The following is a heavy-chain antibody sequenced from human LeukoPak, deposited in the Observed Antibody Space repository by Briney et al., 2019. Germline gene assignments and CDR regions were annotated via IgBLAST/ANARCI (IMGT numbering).Heavy chain of an antibody. CDR3: ARVIAAAAYPYYYYYYMDV. V-gene: IGHV1-69*06. J-gene: IGHJ6*03. D-gene: IGHD6-13*01. CDR1: GGTFSSYA. CDR2: IIPIFGTA. Sequence: ASVKVSCKASGGTFSSYAISWVRQAPGQGLEWMGGIIPIFGTANYAQKFQGRVTITADKSTSTAYMELSSLRSEDTAVYYCARVIAAAAYPYYYYYYMDVWGKGTTVTVSS.